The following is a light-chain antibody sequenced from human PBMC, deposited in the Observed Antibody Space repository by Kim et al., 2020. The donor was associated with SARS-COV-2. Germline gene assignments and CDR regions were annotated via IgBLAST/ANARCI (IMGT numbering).Light chain of an antibody. CDR3: QASDTSVSGGV. Sequence: RVSISCTGTKSNSGAGFNVHWYQQLPGAAPKLLIYGYTNRPSGVPDRFSGSISGTSASLAITGLQAEDDGFYYCQASDTSVSGGVFGGGTQLTVL. J-gene: IGLJ3*02. CDR2: GYT. CDR1: KSNSGAGFN. V-gene: IGLV1-40*01.